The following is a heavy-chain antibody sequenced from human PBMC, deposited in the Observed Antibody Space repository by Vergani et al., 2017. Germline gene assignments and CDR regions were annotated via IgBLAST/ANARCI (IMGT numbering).Heavy chain of an antibody. V-gene: IGHV4-34*01. CDR2: INHSGST. J-gene: IGHJ6*03. D-gene: IGHD3-16*02. CDR3: ARASLRALVGYYYYMDV. Sequence: QVQLQQWGAGLLKPSETLSLTCAVYGGSFSGYYWSWIRQPPGKGLEWIGEINHSGSTNYNPSLKSRVTISVDTSKNQFSLWVNSVTAADTAVYFCARASLRALVGYYYYMDVWGKGKTVGVSS. CDR1: GGSFSGYY.